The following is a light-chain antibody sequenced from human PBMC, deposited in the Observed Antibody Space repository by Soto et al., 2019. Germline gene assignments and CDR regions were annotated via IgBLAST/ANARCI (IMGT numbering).Light chain of an antibody. V-gene: IGLV2-8*01. Sequence: QSVLTQPPSASGSPGQSVTISCTGTSSDVGGYNYVSVYQQHPGKAPKLMIYEVSTRPSGVPDRFSGSKSGNTASRTVSGPQAEDEAYYYCHSYAASQNVFGTGTKATV. J-gene: IGLJ1*01. CDR2: EVS. CDR1: SSDVGGYNY. CDR3: HSYAASQNV.